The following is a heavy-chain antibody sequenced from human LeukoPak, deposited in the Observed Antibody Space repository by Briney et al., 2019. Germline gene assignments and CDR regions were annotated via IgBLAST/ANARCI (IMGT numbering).Heavy chain of an antibody. CDR1: GFTFSHYG. J-gene: IGHJ4*02. CDR2: ISNDGSYK. V-gene: IGHV3-30*18. D-gene: IGHD3-10*01. Sequence: PGRSLRLSCAASGFTFSHYGMHWVRQAPGKGLEWVADISNDGSYKDYVNSVKRRFTISKDNSKNTLYLQMNSLTIEDTAVYYCAKDSPSGFDYWGQGSLVTVAS. CDR3: AKDSPSGFDY.